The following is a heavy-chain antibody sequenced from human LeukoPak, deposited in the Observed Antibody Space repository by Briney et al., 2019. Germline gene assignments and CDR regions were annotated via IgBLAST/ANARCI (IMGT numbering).Heavy chain of an antibody. CDR3: AREPCSGGSCGFMDV. J-gene: IGHJ6*02. CDR1: GGSFNSGSCY. Sequence: PSETLSLTCTVSGGSFNSGSCYWRWIRQPPGKALEWIGYIYYRGSTNYNPSLQSRVTISVDTSKNQFSLKLSSVTAADTAMYYCAREPCSGGSCGFMDVWGQGTPVTVSS. V-gene: IGHV4-61*01. D-gene: IGHD2-15*01. CDR2: IYYRGST.